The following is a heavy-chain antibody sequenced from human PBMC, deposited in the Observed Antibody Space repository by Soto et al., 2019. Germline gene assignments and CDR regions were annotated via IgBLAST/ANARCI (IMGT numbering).Heavy chain of an antibody. CDR1: GFTLSSAC. Sequence: GGFLRLSCAASGFTLSSACMNWVRQAPGKGLEWVSYISSSSSTIYYADSVKVRFTISRDNDKNSLYLKMNSLRAEDRAVYYCARGGMYYDFWSGYSQNNGFDPWGQGTLVTVSS. V-gene: IGHV3-48*01. CDR3: ARGGMYYDFWSGYSQNNGFDP. CDR2: ISSSSSTI. J-gene: IGHJ5*02. D-gene: IGHD3-3*01.